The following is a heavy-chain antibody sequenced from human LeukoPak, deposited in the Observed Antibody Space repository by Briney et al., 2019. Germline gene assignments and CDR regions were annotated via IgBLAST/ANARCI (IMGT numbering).Heavy chain of an antibody. CDR3: ALRNSYGSYYFDY. Sequence: SETLSLTCAVYGGSFSGYYWSWIRQPPGKGLEWIGYIYYSGSTYYNPSLKSRVTISVDTSKNQFSLKLSSVTAADTAVYHCALRNSYGSYYFDYWGQGTLVTVSS. CDR2: IYYSGST. J-gene: IGHJ4*02. V-gene: IGHV4-59*06. CDR1: GGSFSGYY. D-gene: IGHD5-18*01.